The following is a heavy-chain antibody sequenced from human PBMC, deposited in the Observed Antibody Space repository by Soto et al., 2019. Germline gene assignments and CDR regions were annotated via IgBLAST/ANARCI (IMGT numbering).Heavy chain of an antibody. Sequence: QITLKESGPTLVKPTQTLTLTCTFSGFSLSTSGVGVGWIRQPPGKGLEWLALIYWDDDKRYSPSLKSRLTITKDSSKTQMVLTMTHMDPVDTATYYCAHPRAGYFDYWGQGSLVTGSS. CDR3: AHPRAGYFDY. CDR2: IYWDDDK. V-gene: IGHV2-5*02. D-gene: IGHD6-19*01. J-gene: IGHJ4*02. CDR1: GFSLSTSGVG.